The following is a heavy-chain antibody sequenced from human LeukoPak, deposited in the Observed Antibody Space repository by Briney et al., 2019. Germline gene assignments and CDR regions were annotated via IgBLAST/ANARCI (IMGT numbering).Heavy chain of an antibody. CDR3: AKDRDKGNYYFDY. CDR1: GFTFSSYA. CDR2: IRYDGSDK. V-gene: IGHV3-30*02. D-gene: IGHD1-7*01. Sequence: PGGSLRLSCAASGFTFSSYAMHWVRQAPGKGLEWVAFIRYDGSDKDYVDSVKGRFTISRDNSKNTLYLQMNSLRAEDTAVYYCAKDRDKGNYYFDYWGQGTLVTVSS. J-gene: IGHJ4*02.